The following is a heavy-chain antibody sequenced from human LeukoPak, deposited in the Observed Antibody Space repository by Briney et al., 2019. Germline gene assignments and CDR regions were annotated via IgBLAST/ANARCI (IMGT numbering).Heavy chain of an antibody. D-gene: IGHD3-16*01. Sequence: GGSLRLSCATSGFMFKTYWMHWVRQAPGKGLVWISRINNDGHSINYADSVKGRFTTSRDNAKNTLFLHMNSLRAEDMGVYYCARDNLEWGSVFDYWGQGTLVTVSS. CDR1: GFMFKTYW. V-gene: IGHV3-74*01. J-gene: IGHJ4*02. CDR2: INNDGHSI. CDR3: ARDNLEWGSVFDY.